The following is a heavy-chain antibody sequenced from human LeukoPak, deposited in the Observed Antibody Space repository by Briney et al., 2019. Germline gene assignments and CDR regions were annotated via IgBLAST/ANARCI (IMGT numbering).Heavy chain of an antibody. J-gene: IGHJ6*03. CDR2: ISSSGSTI. CDR1: GFTFSDYY. CDR3: ARDQGGGRLQYYMDV. D-gene: IGHD4-11*01. Sequence: PGGSLRLSCAASGFTFSDYYMSWIRQAPGKGLEWVSYISSSGSTIYYADSVKGRFTISRDNAKNSLYLQMNSRRAEDTAVYYCARDQGGGRLQYYMDVWGKGTTVTVSS. V-gene: IGHV3-11*01.